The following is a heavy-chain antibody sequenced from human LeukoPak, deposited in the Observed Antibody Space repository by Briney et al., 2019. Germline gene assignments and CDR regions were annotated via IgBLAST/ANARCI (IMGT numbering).Heavy chain of an antibody. CDR2: INHSGST. CDR3: AKGRHRLAY. V-gene: IGHV4-34*01. CDR1: GGSFSGYY. Sequence: SETLSLTCAVYGGSFSGYYWSWIRQPPGKGLEWIGEINHSGSTNHNPSFKSRFTISGDTSKNQFSLKLSSVPAVETAVYYCAKGRHRLAYWSRGERATVS. J-gene: IGHJ4*02.